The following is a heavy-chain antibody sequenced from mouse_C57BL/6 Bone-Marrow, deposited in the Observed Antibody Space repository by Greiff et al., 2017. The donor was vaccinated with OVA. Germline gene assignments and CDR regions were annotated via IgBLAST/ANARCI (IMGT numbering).Heavy chain of an antibody. Sequence: QVQLQQPGAELVMPGASVKLSCKASGYTFTSYWMHWVKQRPGQGLEWIGEIDPSDSYTNYNQKFKGKSTLTVDKSSSTAYMQLSSLTSEDSAVYYCARDRHYYGSSYDVWGTGTTVTVSS. CDR3: ARDRHYYGSSYDV. V-gene: IGHV1-69*01. J-gene: IGHJ1*03. CDR2: IDPSDSYT. D-gene: IGHD1-1*01. CDR1: GYTFTSYW.